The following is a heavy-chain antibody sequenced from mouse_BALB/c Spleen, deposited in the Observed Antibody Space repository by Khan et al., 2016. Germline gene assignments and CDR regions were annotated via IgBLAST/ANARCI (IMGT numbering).Heavy chain of an antibody. CDR2: ISSGGTT. J-gene: IGHJ3*01. CDR1: GFTFSHYA. CDR3: VRALPGSLAF. V-gene: IGHV5-6-5*01. Sequence: EVELVESGGGLVKPGGSLKLSCAASGFTFSHYAMSWVRQTPEKRLEWVASISSGGTTDYLDSVKGRFTISRDDARNILNLHMSSLRFEDTAMYFCVRALPGSLAFWGQGTLVTVFA.